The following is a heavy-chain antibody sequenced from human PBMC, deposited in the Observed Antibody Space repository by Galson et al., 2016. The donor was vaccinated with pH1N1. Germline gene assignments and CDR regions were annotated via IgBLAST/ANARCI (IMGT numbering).Heavy chain of an antibody. CDR3: ARRSAEYDRDV. Sequence: QSGAEVKKPGESLKISCKGSGYSFTRYWIGWVRQMPGKGLEWMGIIFPGDSDTKYSPSFEGQVTFSADKSISTAFLQWSNLEASDTVIYFCARRSAEYDRDVWGQGTTVMVSS. J-gene: IGHJ6*02. V-gene: IGHV5-51*01. CDR2: IFPGDSDT. CDR1: GYSFTRYW. D-gene: IGHD2-15*01.